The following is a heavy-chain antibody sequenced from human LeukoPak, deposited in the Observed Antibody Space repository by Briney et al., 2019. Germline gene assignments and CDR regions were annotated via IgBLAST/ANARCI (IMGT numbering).Heavy chain of an antibody. CDR2: ISYDGSNK. Sequence: GGSLRLSCAASGFTFSSYGMHWVRQAPGKGLEWVAVISYDGSNKYYADSVKGRFTISRDNSKNTLYLQMNSLRAEDTAVYYCARDEGNSYGFGGYFDYWGQGTLVTVSS. CDR1: GFTFSSYG. J-gene: IGHJ4*02. V-gene: IGHV3-30*03. CDR3: ARDEGNSYGFGGYFDY. D-gene: IGHD5-18*01.